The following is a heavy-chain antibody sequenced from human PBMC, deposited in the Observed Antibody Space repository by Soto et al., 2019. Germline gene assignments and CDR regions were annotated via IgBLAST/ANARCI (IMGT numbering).Heavy chain of an antibody. CDR3: ACSTLGYCSGGSCWTPFDY. J-gene: IGHJ4*02. Sequence: SVKVSCKASGGTFSSYAISWVRQAPGQGLEWMGGIIPIFGTANYAQKFQGRVTITADESTSTAYMELSSLRSEDTAVYYCACSTLGYCSGGSCWTPFDYWGQGTLATVSS. V-gene: IGHV1-69*13. CDR1: GGTFSSYA. CDR2: IIPIFGTA. D-gene: IGHD2-15*01.